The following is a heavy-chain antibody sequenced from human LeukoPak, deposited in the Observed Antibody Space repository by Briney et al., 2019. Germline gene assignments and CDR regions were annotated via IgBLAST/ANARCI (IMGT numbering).Heavy chain of an antibody. CDR1: GGSFSGYY. CDR3: ARTVAGMFGY. D-gene: IGHD6-19*01. V-gene: IGHV4-34*01. CDR2: INHSGST. Sequence: PSETLSLTCAVYGGSFSGYYWSWIRQPPGKGLEWIGEINHSGSTNYNPALKSRVTISVDTSKNHFSLKLSSVTAADTAVYYCARTVAGMFGYWGQGTLVTVSS. J-gene: IGHJ4*02.